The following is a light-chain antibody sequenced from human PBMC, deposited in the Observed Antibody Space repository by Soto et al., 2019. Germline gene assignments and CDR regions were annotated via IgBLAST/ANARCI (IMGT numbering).Light chain of an antibody. J-gene: IGLJ2*01. CDR2: SNN. V-gene: IGLV1-44*01. CDR1: SSNIGSNT. CDR3: AAWDDSLSGVV. Sequence: QSVLTQPPSASGTPGQRVTISCSGSSSNIGSNTINWYQQFPGTAPRLLLYSNNQRPSGVPDRFSGSKSGTSASLAISGLQSEDEADFYCAAWDDSLSGVVFGGGTQLTVL.